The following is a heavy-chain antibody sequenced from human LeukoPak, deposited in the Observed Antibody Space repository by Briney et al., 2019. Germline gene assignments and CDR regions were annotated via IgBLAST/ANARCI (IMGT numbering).Heavy chain of an antibody. D-gene: IGHD3-10*01. CDR2: IYTSGST. CDR3: ARETDYYGSGSYYAYYYYMDV. CDR1: GGSISSGSYY. J-gene: IGHJ6*03. Sequence: KTSETLSLTCTVSGGSISSGSYYWSWIRQPAGKGLEWIGRIYTSGSTNYNPSLKSRVTMSVDTPKNQFSLKLSSVTAADTAVYYCARETDYYGSGSYYAYYYYMDVWGKGTTVTISS. V-gene: IGHV4-61*02.